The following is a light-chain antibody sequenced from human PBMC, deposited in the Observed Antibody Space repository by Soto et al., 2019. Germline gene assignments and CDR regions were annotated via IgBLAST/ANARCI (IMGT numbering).Light chain of an antibody. Sequence: DIQMTQSPSSLSASVGDRVTITCRASHSISTYLNWYQQKPGKAPRLLIYDASSLQSGVPSSFSGSVSVTDITPPIISLQHEHFAPDSGQESYSIALTFGQGPRLE. CDR1: HSISTY. J-gene: IGKJ5*01. CDR2: DAS. CDR3: QESYSIALT. V-gene: IGKV1-39*01.